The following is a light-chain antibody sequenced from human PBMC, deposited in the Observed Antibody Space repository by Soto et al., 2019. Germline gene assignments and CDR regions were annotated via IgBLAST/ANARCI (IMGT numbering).Light chain of an antibody. V-gene: IGLV1-44*01. CDR3: AAWDDSLNAVV. CDR2: SNN. Sequence: QSVLTQPPSASGTPGQRVTISCSGSSSNIGGNTVNWYQQLPGTAPKVLIYSNNQRPSGVPDRLSGSKSGTSASLAISGLQSEDEADYYCAAWDDSLNAVVFGGGTKVTVL. CDR1: SSNIGGNT. J-gene: IGLJ2*01.